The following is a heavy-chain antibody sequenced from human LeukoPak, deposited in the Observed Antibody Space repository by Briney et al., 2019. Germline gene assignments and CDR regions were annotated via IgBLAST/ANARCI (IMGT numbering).Heavy chain of an antibody. CDR2: IYSGGST. Sequence: GGSLRLSCAASGFTVSSNYMSWVRQAPGKGLEWVSVIYSGGSTYYADSVKGRFTISRHNSKNTLYLQMNSLRAEDTAVYYCAKGLLFTIIVVVNADAFDIWGQGTMVTVSS. V-gene: IGHV3-53*01. CDR1: GFTVSSNY. CDR3: AKGLLFTIIVVVNADAFDI. J-gene: IGHJ3*02. D-gene: IGHD3-22*01.